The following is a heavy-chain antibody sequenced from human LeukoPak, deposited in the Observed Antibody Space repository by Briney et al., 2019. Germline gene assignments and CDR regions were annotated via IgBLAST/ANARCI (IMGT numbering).Heavy chain of an antibody. CDR2: IYRDGST. J-gene: IGHJ4*02. CDR3: ALDCCTGSRFDH. D-gene: IGHD2-8*02. CDR1: GFTVSSNY. V-gene: IGHV3-53*01. Sequence: GESLRLSCAVSGFTVSSNYMGWVRQAPGKGLEWVTGIYRDGSTYYADSVKGRITISRDNSKNILYLQMNSLRVEDTALYYCALDCCTGSRFDHWGQGTLVTVPS.